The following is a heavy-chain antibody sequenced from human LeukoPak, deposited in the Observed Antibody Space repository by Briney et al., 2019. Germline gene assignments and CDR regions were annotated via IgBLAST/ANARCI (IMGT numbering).Heavy chain of an antibody. Sequence: GRSLRLSCAASGFTFRSYGMHWVRQAPGKGLEWVAVISYDGSNKYYADSVKGRFTISRDNSKNTLYLQMNSLRAEDTAVYYCARDADPAGEGPDYWGQGTLVTVSS. V-gene: IGHV3-30*03. J-gene: IGHJ4*02. D-gene: IGHD3-10*01. CDR2: ISYDGSNK. CDR3: ARDADPAGEGPDY. CDR1: GFTFRSYG.